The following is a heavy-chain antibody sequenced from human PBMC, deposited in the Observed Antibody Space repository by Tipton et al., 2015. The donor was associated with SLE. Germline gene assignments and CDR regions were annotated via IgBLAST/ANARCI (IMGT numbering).Heavy chain of an antibody. CDR3: ARSYYYYYYYMDV. CDR2: ISSSGSTI. Sequence: SLRLSCAASGFTFSSYALNWVRQAPGKGLEWVSYISSSGSTIYYAGSVKGRLTISRDNAKNSLYLQMNSLRAEDTAVYYCARSYYYYYYYMDVWGKGTTVTVSS. CDR1: GFTFSSYA. J-gene: IGHJ6*03. V-gene: IGHV3-48*03.